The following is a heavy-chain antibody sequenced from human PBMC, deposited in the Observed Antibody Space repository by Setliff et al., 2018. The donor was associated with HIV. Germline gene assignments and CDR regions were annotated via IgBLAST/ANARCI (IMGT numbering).Heavy chain of an antibody. CDR3: AKEEDYLIDHLFDY. CDR1: GFTFSNFA. V-gene: IGHV3-23*01. Sequence: GGSLRLSCTASGFTFSNFAITWVRQAPGKGPEWVSAIGGSGFGTYYADSVKGRFTISRDNSKNTLYLQMNSLRAEDTAICYCAKEEDYLIDHLFDYWGQGTLVTVS. D-gene: IGHD4-17*01. J-gene: IGHJ4*02. CDR2: IGGSGFGT.